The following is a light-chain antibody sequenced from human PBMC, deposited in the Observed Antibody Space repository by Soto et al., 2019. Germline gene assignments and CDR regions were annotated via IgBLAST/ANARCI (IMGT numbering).Light chain of an antibody. J-gene: IGLJ1*01. CDR2: EVS. Sequence: QSVLTQPPSASGSPGQSVTISCTGTSSDVGGYNYVSWYQQHPGKAPKLMIYEVSKRPSGVPDRFSGSKSGNTASLTVSGLQAEDEADYYCSSYAGSNFVFGTGTKFT. V-gene: IGLV2-8*01. CDR3: SSYAGSNFV. CDR1: SSDVGGYNY.